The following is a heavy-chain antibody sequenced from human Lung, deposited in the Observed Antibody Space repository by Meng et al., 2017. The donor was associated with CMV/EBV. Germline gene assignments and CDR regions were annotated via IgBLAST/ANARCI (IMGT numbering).Heavy chain of an antibody. CDR3: ASDSCGSGYYSHGDYYYDMDV. CDR1: GFTFSSYA. D-gene: IGHD6-13*01. Sequence: SXAASGFTFSSYAMHWVRQVPGKGLEWVAVISYDGSNKYYADSVKGRFTISRDNSKNTLYLQMNSLRAENTAVYYCASDSCGSGYYSHGDYYYDMDVWGQGXTVTVSS. V-gene: IGHV3-30-3*01. CDR2: ISYDGSNK. J-gene: IGHJ6*02.